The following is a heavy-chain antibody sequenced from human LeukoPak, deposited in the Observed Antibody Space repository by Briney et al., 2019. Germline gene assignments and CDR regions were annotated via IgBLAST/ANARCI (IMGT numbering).Heavy chain of an antibody. CDR2: INAANGNT. CDR3: ARVSGLIGPFDL. V-gene: IGHV1-3*01. D-gene: IGHD5-12*01. J-gene: IGHJ3*01. CDR1: GYTFNNFA. Sequence: ASVKVSCKASGYTFNNFAMHWVRQAPGQSLEWMGWINAANGNTDYSQKFQGRVTITRDTAASTAHMELSSLISEDTAVYFCARVSGLIGPFDLWGQGTMVTVSS.